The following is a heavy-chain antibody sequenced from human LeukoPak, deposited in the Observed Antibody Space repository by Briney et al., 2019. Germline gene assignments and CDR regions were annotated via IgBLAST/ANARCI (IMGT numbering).Heavy chain of an antibody. V-gene: IGHV3-30-3*01. CDR1: GFTFSSYA. J-gene: IGHJ4*02. Sequence: PGGSLRLSCAASGFTFSSYAMHWVRQAPGKGLEWVAVISYDGSNKYYADSVKGRFTISRDNSKSTLYLQMNSLRAEDTAVYYCARDGRRLQYPAYYFDYWGQGTLVTVSS. D-gene: IGHD5-24*01. CDR3: ARDGRRLQYPAYYFDY. CDR2: ISYDGSNK.